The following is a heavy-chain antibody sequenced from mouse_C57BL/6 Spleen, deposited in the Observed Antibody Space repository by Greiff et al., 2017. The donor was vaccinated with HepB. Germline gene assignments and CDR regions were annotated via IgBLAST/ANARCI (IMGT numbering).Heavy chain of an antibody. CDR1: GFTFSDYY. J-gene: IGHJ4*01. V-gene: IGHV5-16*01. CDR3: ARGGDYYGSRYYAMDY. D-gene: IGHD1-1*01. Sequence: EVQLVESEGGLVQPGSSMKLSCTASGFTFSDYYMAWVRQVPEKGLEWVANINYDGSSTYYLDSLKSRFIISRDNAKNILYLQMSSLKSEDTATYYCARGGDYYGSRYYAMDYWGQGTSVTVSS. CDR2: INYDGSST.